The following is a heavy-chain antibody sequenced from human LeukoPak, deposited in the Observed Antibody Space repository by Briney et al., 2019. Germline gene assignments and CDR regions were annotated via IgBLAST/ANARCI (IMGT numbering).Heavy chain of an antibody. CDR2: ISSSSSYI. CDR1: GFTFSSYS. CDR3: ARARGATYYDFWSGYDYYYYYYMDV. V-gene: IGHV3-21*04. Sequence: GGSLRLSCAASGFTFSSYSMNWVRQAPGKGLEWVSSISSSSSYIYYADSVKGRSTISRDNAKNSLYLQMNSLRAEDTALYYCARARGATYYDFWSGYDYYYYYYMDVWGKGTTVTVSS. D-gene: IGHD3-3*01. J-gene: IGHJ6*03.